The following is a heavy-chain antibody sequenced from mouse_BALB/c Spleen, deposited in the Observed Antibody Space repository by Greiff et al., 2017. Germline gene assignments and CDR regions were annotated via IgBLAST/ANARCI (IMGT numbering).Heavy chain of an antibody. D-gene: IGHD2-3*01. CDR3: ARSLYDGYVAWFAY. V-gene: IGHV5-12-1*01. Sequence: DVHLVESGGGLVKPGGSLKLSCAASGFAFSSYDMSWVRQTPEKRLEWVAYISSGGGSTYYPDTVKGRFTISRDNAKNTLYLQMSSLKSEDTAMYYCARSLYDGYVAWFAYWGQGTLVTVSA. CDR2: ISSGGGST. J-gene: IGHJ3*01. CDR1: GFAFSSYD.